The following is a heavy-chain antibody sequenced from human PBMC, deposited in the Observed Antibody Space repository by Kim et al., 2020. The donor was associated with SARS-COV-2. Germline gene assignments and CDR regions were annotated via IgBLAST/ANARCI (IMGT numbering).Heavy chain of an antibody. V-gene: IGHV3-73*01. CDR2: IRSKANSYAT. Sequence: GESLRLSCAASGFTFSDSAMHWVRQASGKGLEGVGRIRSKANSYATAYGASVKGRFTISRDDSKNTAYLQMNSLKTEDTAVYYCSRVPPDPASYYDAFDIWGQGTMVTVSS. J-gene: IGHJ3*02. CDR1: GFTFSDSA. CDR3: SRVPPDPASYYDAFDI. D-gene: IGHD3-10*01.